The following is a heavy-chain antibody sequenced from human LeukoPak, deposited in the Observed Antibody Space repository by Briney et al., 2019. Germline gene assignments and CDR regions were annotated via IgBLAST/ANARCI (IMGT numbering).Heavy chain of an antibody. Sequence: GGSLRLSCAASGFSFSDYYMTWIRQAPGKGLEWVSYITSSGSTVLYADSVKGRLTISRDNAKKSLYLQMNSLRAEDTAVYYCARAWNDAFDIWGQGTMVTVSS. CDR3: ARAWNDAFDI. CDR2: ITSSGSTV. D-gene: IGHD1-1*01. CDR1: GFSFSDYY. J-gene: IGHJ3*02. V-gene: IGHV3-11*04.